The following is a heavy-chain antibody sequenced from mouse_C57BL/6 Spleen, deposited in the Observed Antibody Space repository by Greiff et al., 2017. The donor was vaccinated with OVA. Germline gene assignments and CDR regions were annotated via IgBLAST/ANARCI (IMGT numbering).Heavy chain of an antibody. D-gene: IGHD2-2*01. V-gene: IGHV1-64*01. CDR3: ARGYYGLGVYFDY. J-gene: IGHJ2*01. Sequence: QVQLKQPGAELVKPGASVKLSCKASGYTFTSYWMHWVKQRPGQGLEWIGMIHPNSGSTNYNEKFKSKATLTVDKSSSTAYMQLSSLTSEDSAVYYCARGYYGLGVYFDYWGQGTTLTVSS. CDR2: IHPNSGST. CDR1: GYTFTSYW.